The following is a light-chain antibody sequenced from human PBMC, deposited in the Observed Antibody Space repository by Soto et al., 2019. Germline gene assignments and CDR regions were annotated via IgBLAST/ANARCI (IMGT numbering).Light chain of an antibody. CDR2: GAS. CDR3: QQYGSSGT. J-gene: IGKJ1*01. Sequence: EIVLTQSPATLALSAWERATLSCRASQSVSSYLAWYQQKPGQAPRLLIFGASYRATGIPARFSGSGSGTDFTLTISRLEPEDFAVYYCQQYGSSGTFGQGTKVDIK. V-gene: IGKV3-20*01. CDR1: QSVSSY.